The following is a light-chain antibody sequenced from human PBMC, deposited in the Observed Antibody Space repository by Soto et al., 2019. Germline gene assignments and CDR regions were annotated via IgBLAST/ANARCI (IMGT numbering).Light chain of an antibody. V-gene: IGKV1-9*01. J-gene: IGKJ1*01. Sequence: IKLTQSPSSLSASVGDRVTFTCRASEDICSYLVWYQQKPGAAPKLLIYAASALHSGVPSRFSGSGSRTEFSLTISSLQPDDFATDYYQQYNHYWTFGQGTKVDIK. CDR1: EDICSY. CDR3: QQYNHYWT. CDR2: AAS.